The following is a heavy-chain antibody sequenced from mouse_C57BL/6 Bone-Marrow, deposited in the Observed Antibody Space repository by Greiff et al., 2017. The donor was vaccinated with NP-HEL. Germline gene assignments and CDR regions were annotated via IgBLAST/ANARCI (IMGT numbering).Heavy chain of an antibody. J-gene: IGHJ4*01. CDR2: IWTGGGT. Sequence: VKLQESGPGLVAPSQSLSITCTVSGFSLTSYAISWVRQPPGKGLEWLGVIWTGGGTNYNSTLKSRLSISKDNSKSQVFLKMNSLQTDDTARYYCARKYDYDKGEYYYAMDYWGQGTSVTVSS. CDR1: GFSLTSYA. D-gene: IGHD2-4*01. V-gene: IGHV2-9-1*01. CDR3: ARKYDYDKGEYYYAMDY.